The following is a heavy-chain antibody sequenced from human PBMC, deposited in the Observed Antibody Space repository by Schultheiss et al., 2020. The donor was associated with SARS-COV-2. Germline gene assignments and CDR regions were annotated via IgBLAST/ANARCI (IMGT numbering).Heavy chain of an antibody. J-gene: IGHJ4*02. CDR1: GGSISSYY. V-gene: IGHV4-34*01. CDR2: INHSGST. D-gene: IGHD3-22*01. CDR3: ARGGHYYDSSGYLFDY. Sequence: SETLSLTCTVSGGSISSYYWSWIRQPAGKGLEWIGEINHSGSTNYNPSLKSRVTISVDTSKNQFSLKLSSVTAADTAVYYCARGGHYYDSSGYLFDYWGQGTLVTVSS.